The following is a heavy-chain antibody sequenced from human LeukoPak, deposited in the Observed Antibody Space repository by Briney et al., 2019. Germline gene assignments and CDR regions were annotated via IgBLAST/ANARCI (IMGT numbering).Heavy chain of an antibody. CDR3: ARVLWNGDYPRFDY. CDR2: IYSGGTT. CDR1: GFSVSNNC. D-gene: IGHD4-17*01. Sequence: GGSLRLSCAASGFSVSNNCMNWVRQAPGKGLEWVAIIYSGGTTYYADSVKGRFTISRDNSKNTLHLQMNSLRAEDTAVYYCARVLWNGDYPRFDYWGQGTLVTVSS. V-gene: IGHV3-53*01. J-gene: IGHJ4*02.